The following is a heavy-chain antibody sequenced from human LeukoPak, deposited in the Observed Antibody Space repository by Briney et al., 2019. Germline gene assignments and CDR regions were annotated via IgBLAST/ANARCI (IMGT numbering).Heavy chain of an antibody. D-gene: IGHD5-18*01. V-gene: IGHV4-59*01. J-gene: IGHJ4*02. CDR3: ARDRRYSYGYAHFDY. CDR1: GGSIRSYY. Sequence: SETLSLTCTVSGGSIRSYYWTWIRQPPGKGLEWIGYIYYSGSTNYNPSLKSRVTISVDTSKNQFSLKLSSVTAADTAVYYCARDRRYSYGYAHFDYWGQGTLVTVSS. CDR2: IYYSGST.